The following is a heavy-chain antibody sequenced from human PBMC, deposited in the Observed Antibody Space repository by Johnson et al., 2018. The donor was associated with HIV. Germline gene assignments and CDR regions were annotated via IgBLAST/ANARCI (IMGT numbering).Heavy chain of an antibody. D-gene: IGHD7-27*01. CDR3: ASPRAPKLGSDAFDI. CDR1: GFTFSSYD. V-gene: IGHV3-13*01. J-gene: IGHJ3*02. CDR2: IGTAGDT. Sequence: VQLVESGGGLVQPGGSLRLSCAASGFTFSSYDMHWVRQATGKGLEWVSAIGTAGDTYYPGSVKGRFTISRENAKNSLYLQMNSLRAEDTAVYYCASPRAPKLGSDAFDIWGQGTMLTVSS.